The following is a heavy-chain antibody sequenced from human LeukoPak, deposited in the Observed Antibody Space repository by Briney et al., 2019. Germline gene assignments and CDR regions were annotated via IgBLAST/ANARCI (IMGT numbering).Heavy chain of an antibody. CDR1: GGSISSYY. J-gene: IGHJ6*03. V-gene: IGHV4-4*07. CDR2: IYTSGST. Sequence: SETLSLTCTVSGGSISSYYWSWIRQPPGKGLEWIGCIYTSGSTNYNPSLKSRVTMSVDTSKNQFSLKLSSVTAADTAVYYCARDRGSGSGENYYYYMDVWGKGTTVTVSS. D-gene: IGHD3-10*01. CDR3: ARDRGSGSGENYYYYMDV.